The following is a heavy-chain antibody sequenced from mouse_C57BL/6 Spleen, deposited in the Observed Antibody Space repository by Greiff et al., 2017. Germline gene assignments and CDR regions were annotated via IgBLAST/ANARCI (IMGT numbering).Heavy chain of an antibody. J-gene: IGHJ4*01. V-gene: IGHV5-4*01. CDR1: GFTFSSYA. CDR3: ARGGGKDAMDY. Sequence: EVHLVESGGGLVKPGGSLKLSCAASGFTFSSYAMSWVRQTPEKRLEWVATISDGGSYTYYPDNVKGRFTISGDNAKNNLYLQMSHLKSEDTAMYYCARGGGKDAMDYWGQGTSVTVSS. D-gene: IGHD2-1*01. CDR2: ISDGGSYT.